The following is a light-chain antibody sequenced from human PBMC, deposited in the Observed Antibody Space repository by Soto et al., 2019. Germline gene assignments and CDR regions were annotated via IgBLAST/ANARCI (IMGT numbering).Light chain of an antibody. CDR1: QSLHSNF. CDR2: SAS. CDR3: HQSGISPLT. Sequence: EIVLTQFPGTLSLSPGERATLSCRASQSLHSNFLVCYQQKPGQAPRLLISSASRRATGIPDRFSGSGSGTDFTLTISRLDPEDFAVYYCHQSGISPLTFGPGTRVDVK. J-gene: IGKJ3*01. V-gene: IGKV3-20*01.